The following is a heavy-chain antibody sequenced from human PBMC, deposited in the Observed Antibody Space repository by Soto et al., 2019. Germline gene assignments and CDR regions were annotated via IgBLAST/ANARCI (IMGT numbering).Heavy chain of an antibody. CDR3: ARGSRRLLWFGELSAV. V-gene: IGHV3-30-3*01. Sequence: GGSLRLSCAASGFTFSSYAMHWVRQAPGKGLEWVAVISYDGSNKYYADSVKGRFTISRDNSKNTLYLQMNSLRAEDTAVYYCARGSRRLLWFGELSAVWGQGTLVTVSS. CDR2: ISYDGSNK. D-gene: IGHD3-10*01. J-gene: IGHJ4*02. CDR1: GFTFSSYA.